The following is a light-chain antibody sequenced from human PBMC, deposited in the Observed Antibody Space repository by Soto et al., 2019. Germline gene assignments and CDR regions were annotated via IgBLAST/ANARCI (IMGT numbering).Light chain of an antibody. J-gene: IGLJ1*01. Sequence: QSVLTQPPSASGTPGQRVTMSCSGGSSNIGSNTVSWYQHLPGTAPQLLIYSDTQRASGVADRFSGSKSGTSASLAISGLQSDDGADYYCAAWDDRLNGALFGTGTKVTVL. V-gene: IGLV1-44*01. CDR2: SDT. CDR3: AAWDDRLNGAL. CDR1: SSNIGSNT.